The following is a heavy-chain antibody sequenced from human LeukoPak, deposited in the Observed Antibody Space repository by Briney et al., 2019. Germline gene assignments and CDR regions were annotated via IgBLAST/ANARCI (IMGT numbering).Heavy chain of an antibody. J-gene: IGHJ4*02. D-gene: IGHD3-10*01. CDR2: ISYDGSNE. Sequence: GSLRLSCAASGFTFSSYGMHWVRQAPGKGLEWVAVISYDGSNEYYADSVKGRFTISRDNSKNTLYLQMNSLRAEDTAVYYCAREGGDSGKGVDYWGQGTLVTVSS. CDR1: GFTFSSYG. CDR3: AREGGDSGKGVDY. V-gene: IGHV3-30*03.